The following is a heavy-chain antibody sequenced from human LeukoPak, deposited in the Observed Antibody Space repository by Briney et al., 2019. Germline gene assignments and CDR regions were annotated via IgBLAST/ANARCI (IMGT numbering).Heavy chain of an antibody. CDR2: ISYDGSNK. J-gene: IGHJ4*02. V-gene: IGHV3-30-3*01. D-gene: IGHD3-3*01. CDR1: GFTFSSYT. Sequence: PGRSLRLSCAASGFTFSSYTMHWVRQAPGKGLEWVAVISYDGSNKYYADSVKGRFTISRDNSKNTLYLQMNSLRAEDTAVYYCARDPPDFWSGFGYYFDYWGQGTLVTVSS. CDR3: ARDPPDFWSGFGYYFDY.